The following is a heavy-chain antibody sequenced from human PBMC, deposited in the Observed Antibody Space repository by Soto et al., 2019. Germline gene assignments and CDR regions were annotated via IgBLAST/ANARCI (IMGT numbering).Heavy chain of an antibody. CDR2: IYWDDDK. CDR3: AHSGYYDSSDQTWWGGYFQH. CDR1: GFSLSTSGVG. Sequence: QITLKESGPTLVKPTQTLTLTCTFSGFSLSTSGVGVVWIRQPPGKALEGLALIYWDDDKRYSPALKSRLTITKDTSKNQVVLTMTNIEPVDTSTYYCAHSGYYDSSDQTWWGGYFQHWCQGTLVTVSS. J-gene: IGHJ1*01. D-gene: IGHD3-22*01. V-gene: IGHV2-5*02.